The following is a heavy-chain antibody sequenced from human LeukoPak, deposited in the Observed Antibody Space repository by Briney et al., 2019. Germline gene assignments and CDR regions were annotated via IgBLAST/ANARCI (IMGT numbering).Heavy chain of an antibody. V-gene: IGHV3-7*01. J-gene: IGHJ4*02. CDR2: TKPDGSQK. Sequence: PGGSLRLSCAAYGFSFSNSWMNWLRQAPGKGLEWVASTKPDGSQKYYVDSVKGRFFVSRDNVKDSLYLQMDSLRADDTAVYYCARDRGYTSFDLWGQGTLVAVSS. CDR1: GFSFSNSW. D-gene: IGHD5-18*01. CDR3: ARDRGYTSFDL.